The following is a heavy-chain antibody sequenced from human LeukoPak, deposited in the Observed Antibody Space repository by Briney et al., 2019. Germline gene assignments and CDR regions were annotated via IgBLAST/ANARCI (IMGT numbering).Heavy chain of an antibody. CDR2: ISSRSNYI. CDR1: GFTFRSYT. J-gene: IGHJ4*02. D-gene: IGHD6-13*01. V-gene: IGHV3-21*01. Sequence: GGSLRLSCAASGFTFRSYTMNWVRQAPGKGLEWVSSISSRSNYIYYADSVKGRFTISRDNSKNTLYLQTDSLRAEDTAIYYCARVDARTSSWNYEDFWGQGTLVTVSS. CDR3: ARVDARTSSWNYEDF.